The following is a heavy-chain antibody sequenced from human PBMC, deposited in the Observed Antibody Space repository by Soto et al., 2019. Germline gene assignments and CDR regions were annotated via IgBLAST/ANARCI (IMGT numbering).Heavy chain of an antibody. V-gene: IGHV4-59*08. Sequence: QVQLQESGPGLVKPSETLSLTCSVSGGSIGSYYWSWIRQPPGKGLEWIGYIYYSVSTNYNPSLKSRVTISVDTSKNQFSLKLSSVTAADTAVYYCARGGWRQIDYWGQGTLVTVSS. CDR3: ARGGWRQIDY. D-gene: IGHD3-3*01. CDR2: IYYSVST. J-gene: IGHJ4*02. CDR1: GGSIGSYY.